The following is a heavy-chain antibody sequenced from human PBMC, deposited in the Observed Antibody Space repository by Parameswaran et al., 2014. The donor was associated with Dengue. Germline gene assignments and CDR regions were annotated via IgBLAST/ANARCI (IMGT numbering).Heavy chain of an antibody. CDR2: ISSSSSTI. V-gene: IGHV3-48*02. D-gene: IGHD4-17*01. J-gene: IGHJ6*03. CDR1: GFTFSSYS. Sequence: GESLKISCAASGFTFSSYSMNWVRQAPGKGLEWVSYISSSSSTIYYADSVKGRFTISRDNAKNSLYLQMNSLRDEDTAVYYCARARMTTVTYYYYYMDVWGKGTTVTVSS. CDR3: ARARMTTVTYYYYYMDV.